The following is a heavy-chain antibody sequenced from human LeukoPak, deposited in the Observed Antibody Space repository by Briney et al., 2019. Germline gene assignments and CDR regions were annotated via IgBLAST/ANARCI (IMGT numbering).Heavy chain of an antibody. CDR2: ISYDGSNK. CDR3: AKDGRGYFDY. V-gene: IGHV3-30*18. J-gene: IGHJ4*02. D-gene: IGHD3-10*01. Sequence: SGGSLRLSCAASGFTFSSYGMHWVRQAPGKGLGWVAVISYDGSNKYYADSVKGRFTISRDNSKNTLYLQMNSLRAEDTAVYYCAKDGRGYFDYWGQGTLVTVSS. CDR1: GFTFSSYG.